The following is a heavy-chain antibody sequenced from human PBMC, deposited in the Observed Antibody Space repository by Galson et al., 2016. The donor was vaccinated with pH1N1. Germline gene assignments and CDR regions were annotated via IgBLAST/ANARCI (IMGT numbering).Heavy chain of an antibody. CDR1: GGIFRSYA. CDR3: PRESKYHEFTYTN. CDR2: IIAIFGTV. D-gene: IGHD2-2*02. J-gene: IGHJ1*01. Sequence: SVKVSCKASGGIFRSYAISWVRQAPGQGLEWMGGIIAIFGTVNYAQKFQGRVTITADESTSTAHMEVNSLRSEDTAVYYWPRESKYHEFTYTNWGQGTRVTGSS. V-gene: IGHV1-69*13.